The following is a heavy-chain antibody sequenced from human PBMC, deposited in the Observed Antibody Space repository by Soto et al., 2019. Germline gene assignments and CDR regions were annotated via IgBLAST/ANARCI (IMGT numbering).Heavy chain of an antibody. Sequence: PGESLKISCKGAGYSFTSYWIGWVRQMPGKGLEWMGIIYPGDSDTRYSPSFQGQVTISADKSISTAYLQWSSLKASDTAMYYCARPRQDQLLYMDVWGQGTTVTVSS. CDR2: IYPGDSDT. V-gene: IGHV5-51*01. D-gene: IGHD2-2*02. CDR3: ARPRQDQLLYMDV. CDR1: GYSFTSYW. J-gene: IGHJ6*02.